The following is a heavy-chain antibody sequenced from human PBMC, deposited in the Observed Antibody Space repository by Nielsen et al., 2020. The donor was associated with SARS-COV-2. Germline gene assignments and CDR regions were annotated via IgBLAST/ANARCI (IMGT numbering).Heavy chain of an antibody. V-gene: IGHV1-24*01. CDR2: FDPEDGET. CDR3: ARGPIEYSSPSYFDY. J-gene: IGHJ4*02. D-gene: IGHD6-6*01. CDR1: GYTLTELS. Sequence: ASVKVSCKVSGYTLTELSMHWVRQAPGKGLEWMGGFDPEDGETIYAQKFQGRVTMTRNTSISTAYMELSSLRSEDTAVYYCARGPIEYSSPSYFDYWGQGTLVTVSS.